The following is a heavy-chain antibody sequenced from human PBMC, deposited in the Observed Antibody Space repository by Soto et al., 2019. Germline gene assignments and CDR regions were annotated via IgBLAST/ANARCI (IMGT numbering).Heavy chain of an antibody. CDR1: GFTFTSSA. CDR2: IVVGSGNT. Sequence: ASVKVSCKASGFTFTSSAMQWVRQARGQRLEWIGWIVVGSGNTNYAQKFQERVTITRDMSTSTAYMELSNLRSEDTAVYYCAADRGESCIGGSWYEYNWFDPWGQGTLVTVCS. J-gene: IGHJ5*02. D-gene: IGHD2-15*01. V-gene: IGHV1-58*02. CDR3: AADRGESCIGGSWYEYNWFDP.